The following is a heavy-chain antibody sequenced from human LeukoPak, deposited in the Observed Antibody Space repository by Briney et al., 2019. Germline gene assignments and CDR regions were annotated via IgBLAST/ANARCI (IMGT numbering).Heavy chain of an antibody. Sequence: ASVKVSCKASGCTFTSYYMHWVRQAPGQGLEWMGIINPSGGSTSYAQKFQGRVTMTRDTSTSTVYMELSSLRSEDTAVYYCARVTPMHYYDSSGYYTDAFGIWGQGTMVTVSS. V-gene: IGHV1-46*01. D-gene: IGHD3-22*01. CDR1: GCTFTSYY. J-gene: IGHJ3*02. CDR2: INPSGGST. CDR3: ARVTPMHYYDSSGYYTDAFGI.